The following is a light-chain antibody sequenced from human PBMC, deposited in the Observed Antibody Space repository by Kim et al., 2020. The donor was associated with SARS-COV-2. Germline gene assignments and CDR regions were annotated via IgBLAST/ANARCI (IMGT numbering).Light chain of an antibody. CDR2: RNN. CDR3: SAWDSSLSAWV. Sequence: HTATGTCSGNSDNVSDWGAAELQQHQSHPPKLRSHRNNNRPSGISERLSASRSVDTASPTITGLQPEDEADYYCSAWDSSLSAWVFVGGTQLTVL. V-gene: IGLV10-54*01. CDR1: SDNVSDWG. J-gene: IGLJ3*02.